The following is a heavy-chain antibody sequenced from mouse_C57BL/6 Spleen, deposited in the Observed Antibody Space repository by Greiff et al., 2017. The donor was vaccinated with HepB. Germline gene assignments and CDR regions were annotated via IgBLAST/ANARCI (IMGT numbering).Heavy chain of an antibody. D-gene: IGHD3-1*01. CDR1: GYTFTDYY. V-gene: IGHV1-26*01. CDR3: ARSGGGLSYWYFDV. J-gene: IGHJ1*03. CDR2: INPNNGGT. Sequence: EVQLQQSGPELVKPGASVKISCKASGYTFTDYYMNWVKQSHGKSLEWIGDINPNNGGTSYNQKFKGKATLTVDKSSSTAYMELRSLTSEDSAVYYCARSGGGLSYWYFDVWGTGTTVTVSS.